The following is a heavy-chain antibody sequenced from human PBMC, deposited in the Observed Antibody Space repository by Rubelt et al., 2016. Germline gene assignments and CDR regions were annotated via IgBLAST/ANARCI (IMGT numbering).Heavy chain of an antibody. D-gene: IGHD6-19*01. J-gene: IGHJ4*02. CDR1: GYTFTGYY. CDR3: ARESSSGWYIDY. CDR2: INPNSGGT. V-gene: IGHV1-2*06. Sequence: QVQLVQSGAEVKKPGASVKVSCKASGYTFTGYYMHWVRQAPGQGLEWMGRINPNSGGTNYAQKFQGRVTRTSDTAITTAYMELSRLRSDDTAVFYCARESSSGWYIDYWGQGTLVTVSS.